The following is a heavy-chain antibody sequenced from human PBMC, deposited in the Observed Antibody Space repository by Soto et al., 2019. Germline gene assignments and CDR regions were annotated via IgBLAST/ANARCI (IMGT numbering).Heavy chain of an antibody. Sequence: ASVKVSCKASGYTFTGHYMHWVRQAPGQGLEWMGWINPNSGGTNYAQKFQGWVTMTRDTSISTAYMELSRLRSDDTAVYYCARGVGGYCSSTSCYGGWAGYYYYYYMDVWGKGTTVTVSS. CDR3: ARGVGGYCSSTSCYGGWAGYYYYYYMDV. V-gene: IGHV1-2*04. CDR2: INPNSGGT. D-gene: IGHD2-2*03. CDR1: GYTFTGHY. J-gene: IGHJ6*03.